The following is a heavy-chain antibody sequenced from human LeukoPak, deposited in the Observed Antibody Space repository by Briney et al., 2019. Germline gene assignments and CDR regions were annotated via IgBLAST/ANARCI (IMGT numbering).Heavy chain of an antibody. CDR2: MNPNSGNT. D-gene: IGHD3-22*01. V-gene: IGHV1-8*01. CDR3: ARGVQYYDSSGHPGFGY. CDR1: GYTFTSYD. J-gene: IGHJ4*02. Sequence: GASVTVSCKASGYTFTSYDINWVRQATGQGLEWMGWMNPNSGNTGYAQKFQGRVTMTRNTSISTAYMELSSLRSEDTAVYYCARGVQYYDSSGHPGFGYWGQGTLVTVSS.